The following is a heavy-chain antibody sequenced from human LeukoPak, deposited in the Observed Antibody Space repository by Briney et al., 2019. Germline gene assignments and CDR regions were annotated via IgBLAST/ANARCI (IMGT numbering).Heavy chain of an antibody. CDR2: MHPNSGDT. D-gene: IGHD1-20*01. J-gene: IGHJ4*02. CDR3: ARGRLNGNVDF. V-gene: IGHV1-8*01. Sequence: ASVKVSCKTSGYTFTGYDINWVRQAAGQGFEWMGWMHPNSGDTGYAHNLQGRITITRGSSTATVFMELSSLRSEDTAMYYCARGRLNGNVDFWGQGTLVTVSS. CDR1: GYTFTGYD.